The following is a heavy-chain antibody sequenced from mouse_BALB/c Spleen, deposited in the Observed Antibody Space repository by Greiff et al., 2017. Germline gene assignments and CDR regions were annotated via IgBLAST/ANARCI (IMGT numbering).Heavy chain of an antibody. CDR2: IWTGGGT. V-gene: IGHV2-9-2*01. CDR3: VRDLSGAMDY. J-gene: IGHJ4*01. CDR1: GFSLTSYD. Sequence: VKLMESGPGLVAPSQSLSITCTVSGFSLTSYDISWIRQPPGKGLEWLGVIWTGGGTNYNSAFMSRLSISKDNSKSQVFLKMNSLQTDDTAIYYCVRDLSGAMDYWGQGTSVTVSS.